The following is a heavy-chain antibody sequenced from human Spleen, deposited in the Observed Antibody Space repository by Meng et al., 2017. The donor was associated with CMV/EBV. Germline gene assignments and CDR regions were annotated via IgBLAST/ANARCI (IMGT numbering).Heavy chain of an antibody. J-gene: IGHJ6*02. V-gene: IGHV3-53*01. CDR3: AKDQYSSPYYYYYGMDV. Sequence: GESLKISCAASGFTVSSNYMSWVRQAPGKGLECVSVIYSGGSTYYADSVKGRFSISRDNSKNTLYLQMNSLRAEDTAVYYCAKDQYSSPYYYYYGMDVWGQGTTVTVSS. D-gene: IGHD6-13*01. CDR2: IYSGGST. CDR1: GFTVSSNY.